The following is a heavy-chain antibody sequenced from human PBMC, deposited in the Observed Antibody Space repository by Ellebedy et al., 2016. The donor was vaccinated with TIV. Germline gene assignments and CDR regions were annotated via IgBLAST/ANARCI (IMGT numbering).Heavy chain of an antibody. CDR1: GFTFSSYN. CDR3: ARDQGGTYRRTPLGY. CDR2: IGSSSSTT. J-gene: IGHJ4*02. V-gene: IGHV3-48*02. Sequence: GESLNISCVASGFTFSSYNMNWVRQAPGKGLEWLSYIGSSSSTTYYADSVQGRFIISRDNAKNSLYLQMNSLSDEDTAVYYCARDQGGTYRRTPLGYWGQGTLVTVSS. D-gene: IGHD1-26*01.